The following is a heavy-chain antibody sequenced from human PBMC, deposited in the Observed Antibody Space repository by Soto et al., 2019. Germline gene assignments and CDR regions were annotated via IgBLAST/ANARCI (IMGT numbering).Heavy chain of an antibody. CDR2: ISAYNGNT. CDR1: GYTFTSYG. D-gene: IGHD3-10*01. J-gene: IGHJ3*02. V-gene: IGHV1-18*01. CDR3: ARHSWVRGVIIHDAFDI. Sequence: ASVKVSCKASGYTFTSYGISWVRQAPGQGLEWMGWISAYNGNTNYAQKLQGRVTMTTDTSTSTAYMELRSLRSDDTAVYYCARHSWVRGVIIHDAFDIWGQGTMVPVSS.